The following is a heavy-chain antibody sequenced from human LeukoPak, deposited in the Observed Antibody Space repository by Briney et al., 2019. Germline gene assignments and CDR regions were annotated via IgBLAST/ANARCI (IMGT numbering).Heavy chain of an antibody. CDR3: ARDRKGYYYDSSGYRPNWFDP. J-gene: IGHJ5*02. D-gene: IGHD3-22*01. CDR2: INPNSGGT. Sequence: ASVKFSCKASGYTYTGYNMHWVRQAPGQGVEWMGWINPNSGGTNYAQKFQGRVTMTRDTSISTAYMELSRLRSDDTAVYYCARDRKGYYYDSSGYRPNWFDPWGQGTLVTVSS. V-gene: IGHV1-2*02. CDR1: GYTYTGYN.